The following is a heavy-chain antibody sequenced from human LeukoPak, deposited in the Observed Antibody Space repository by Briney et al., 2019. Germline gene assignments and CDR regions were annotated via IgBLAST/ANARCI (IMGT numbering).Heavy chain of an antibody. V-gene: IGHV3-48*03. CDR2: ISSNGSTI. D-gene: IGHD2-2*01. CDR3: ATSVVVPAAMYRVVSYYFDY. Sequence: GGSLRLSCAASGCTFSGYEVNWVRQAPGKGLEWVSYISSNGSTIYYADSVKGRFTISRDNAKNSLYLQMNSLRAEDTAVYYCATSVVVPAAMYRVVSYYFDYWGQGTLVTVSS. CDR1: GCTFSGYE. J-gene: IGHJ4*02.